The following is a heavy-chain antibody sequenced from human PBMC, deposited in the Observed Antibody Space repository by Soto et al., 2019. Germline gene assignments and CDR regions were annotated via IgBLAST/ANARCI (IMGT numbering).Heavy chain of an antibody. V-gene: IGHV4-4*02. D-gene: IGHD3-10*01. CDR3: ARERYGSGSPFDS. Sequence: QVQLQESGPGLVKPSGTLSLTCTVSGRSIFSSSWWSWIRQPPGKGLEWIGEIYHSGSKNYDPSLKSRVTITVDQSKNQFSLKLTSVTAADTAIYYCARERYGSGSPFDSWGQGILVTVSS. CDR1: GRSIFSSSW. J-gene: IGHJ4*02. CDR2: IYHSGSK.